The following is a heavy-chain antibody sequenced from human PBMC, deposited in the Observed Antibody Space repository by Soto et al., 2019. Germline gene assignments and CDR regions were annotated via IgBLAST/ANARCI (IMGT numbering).Heavy chain of an antibody. J-gene: IGHJ5*02. D-gene: IGHD6-13*01. CDR3: ARHPERIAQIGWFDP. V-gene: IGHV1-18*01. CDR2: ISAYNGNT. Sequence: GASVKVSCKASGYTFTNFGISWVRQAPGQGLEWMGWISAYNGNTNYAQKFQGRVTMTTDTSTSTAYMEVNSLRAEDTAVYYCARHPERIAQIGWFDPWGQGTLVTVSS. CDR1: GYTFTNFG.